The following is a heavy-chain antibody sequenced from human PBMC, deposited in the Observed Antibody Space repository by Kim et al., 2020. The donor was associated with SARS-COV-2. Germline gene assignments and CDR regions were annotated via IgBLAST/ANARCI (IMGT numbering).Heavy chain of an antibody. Sequence: GKANYGQKFQGRVTITADESTSTAYMELSSLRSEDTAVYYCARGEYPFDYWGQGTLVTVSS. CDR3: ARGEYPFDY. CDR2: GKA. J-gene: IGHJ4*02. V-gene: IGHV1-69*01.